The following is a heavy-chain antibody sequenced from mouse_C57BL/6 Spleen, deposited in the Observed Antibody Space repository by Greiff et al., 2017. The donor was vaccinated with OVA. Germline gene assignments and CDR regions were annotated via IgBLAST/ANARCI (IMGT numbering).Heavy chain of an antibody. V-gene: IGHV1-81*01. CDR3: ATNYGSSPSYAMDY. Sequence: LVESGAELARPGASVKLSCKASGYTFTSYGISWVKQRTGQGLEWIGEIYPRSGNTYYNEKFKGKATLTADKSSSTAYMELRSLTSEDSAVYFCATNYGSSPSYAMDYWGQATSVTVSS. D-gene: IGHD1-1*01. J-gene: IGHJ4*01. CDR1: GYTFTSYG. CDR2: IYPRSGNT.